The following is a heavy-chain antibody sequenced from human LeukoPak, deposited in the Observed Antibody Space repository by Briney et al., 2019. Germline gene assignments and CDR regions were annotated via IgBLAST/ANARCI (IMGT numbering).Heavy chain of an antibody. CDR2: INQGGNTV. CDR1: GLRSTSYW. Sequence: GGSLRLSCAASGLRSTSYWMSWVRQAPGKGLEWVANINQGGNTVNYVDSVKGRVSISRDNANNALFLQMHSLRFEDTAIYYCATTFPYCGDGTCKLGGQGAQVTVSS. CDR3: ATTFPYCGDGTCKL. D-gene: IGHD2-15*01. J-gene: IGHJ4*02. V-gene: IGHV3-7*01.